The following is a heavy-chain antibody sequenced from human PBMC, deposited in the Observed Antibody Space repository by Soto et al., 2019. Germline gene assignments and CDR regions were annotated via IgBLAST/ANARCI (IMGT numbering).Heavy chain of an antibody. Sequence: GSLRLSCAASGFTFSSYSMNWVRQAPGKGLEWVSSISSSSSYIYYADSVKGRFTISRDNAKNSLYLQMNSLRAEDTAVYYCARGYSSIAVARTLPDAFAIWGQGTMVTVSS. CDR1: GFTFSSYS. CDR3: ARGYSSIAVARTLPDAFAI. V-gene: IGHV3-21*01. CDR2: ISSSSSYI. D-gene: IGHD6-19*01. J-gene: IGHJ3*02.